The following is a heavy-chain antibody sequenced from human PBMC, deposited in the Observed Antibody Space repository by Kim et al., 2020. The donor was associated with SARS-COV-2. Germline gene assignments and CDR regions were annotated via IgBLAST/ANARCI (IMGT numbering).Heavy chain of an antibody. V-gene: IGHV3-53*01. J-gene: IGHJ4*02. CDR1: GFTVSSNY. CDR3: ARQWFGELANFDY. Sequence: GGSLRLSCAASGFTVSSNYMSWVRQAPGKGLEWVSVIYSGGSTYYADSVKGRFTISRDNSKNTLYLQMNSLRAEDTAVYYCARQWFGELANFDYWGQGTLVTVSS. D-gene: IGHD3-10*01. CDR2: IYSGGST.